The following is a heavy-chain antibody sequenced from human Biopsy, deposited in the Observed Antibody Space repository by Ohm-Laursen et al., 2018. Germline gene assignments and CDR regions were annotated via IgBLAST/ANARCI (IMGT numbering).Heavy chain of an antibody. CDR1: GFDFSDYS. CDR3: AKDRRTMRVWYFDL. V-gene: IGHV3-23*01. J-gene: IGHJ2*01. Sequence: SLRLSYAASGFDFSDYSMSWVRQAPGKGLEWVSGISSTGNSTYYADSVKGRFTISRDNSKNTLYLQLNSLRVEDTALYYCAKDRRTMRVWYFDLWGRGTLVTVSS. CDR2: ISSTGNST. D-gene: IGHD4/OR15-4a*01.